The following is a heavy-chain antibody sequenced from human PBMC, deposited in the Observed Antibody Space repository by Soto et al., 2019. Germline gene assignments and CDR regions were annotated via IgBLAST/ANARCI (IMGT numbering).Heavy chain of an antibody. CDR3: ARLERGVYAAAGTPNFDY. CDR1: GGSISSGGYY. CDR2: IYYSGST. V-gene: IGHV4-31*03. D-gene: IGHD6-13*01. J-gene: IGHJ4*02. Sequence: QVQLQESGPGLVKPSQTLSLTCTVSGGSISSGGYYWSWIRQHPGKGLEWIGYIYYSGSTYYNPSLKSRVTISVDPSKNQFSLKLSSVTAADTGVYYCARLERGVYAAAGTPNFDYWGQGTLVTVSS.